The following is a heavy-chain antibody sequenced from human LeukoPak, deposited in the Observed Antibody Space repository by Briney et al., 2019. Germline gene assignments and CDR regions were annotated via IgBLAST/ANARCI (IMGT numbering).Heavy chain of an antibody. CDR2: IYYSGST. D-gene: IGHD7-27*01. CDR1: GGSISSYY. V-gene: IGHV4-59*08. Sequence: SETLSLTCTVSGGSISSYYWSWIRQPPGKGLEWIGYIYYSGSTNYNPSLKSRVTISVDTSKNQFSLKLSSVTAADTAVYYCARQEITGGRLRHFDYWGQGTLVTVSS. CDR3: ARQEITGGRLRHFDY. J-gene: IGHJ4*02.